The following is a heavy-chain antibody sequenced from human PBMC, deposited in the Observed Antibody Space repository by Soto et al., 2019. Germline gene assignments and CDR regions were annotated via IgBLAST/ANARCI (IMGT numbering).Heavy chain of an antibody. Sequence: ASVKVSCKASGYTFDGYGITWVRQAPGQGLEWMGWINTYNGNTHYAQKFQGRVTLTTDTSSSTAYMELRGLRSDDTAVYYCARVGLGYCSRTSCFSGSEYYYYGMDVWGQGTTVTVSS. CDR2: INTYNGNT. V-gene: IGHV1-18*01. D-gene: IGHD2-2*01. J-gene: IGHJ6*02. CDR1: GYTFDGYG. CDR3: ARVGLGYCSRTSCFSGSEYYYYGMDV.